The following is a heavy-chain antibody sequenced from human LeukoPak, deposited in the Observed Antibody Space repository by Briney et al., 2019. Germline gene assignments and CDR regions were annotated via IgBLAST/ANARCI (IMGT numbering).Heavy chain of an antibody. D-gene: IGHD6-13*01. CDR1: GFTFSSFG. Sequence: PWGSLRLSCAASGFTFSSFGMNWVRQAPGKGLEWVSYISDSSSLTDYADSVKGRITISRDNAKNSLYLQMNSLRVEDTAVYYCARDGQQLGFWGQGTLVIVSS. J-gene: IGHJ4*02. CDR2: ISDSSSLT. CDR3: ARDGQQLGF. V-gene: IGHV3-48*04.